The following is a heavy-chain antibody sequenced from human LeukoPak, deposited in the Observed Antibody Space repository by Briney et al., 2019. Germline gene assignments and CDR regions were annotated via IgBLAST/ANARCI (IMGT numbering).Heavy chain of an antibody. CDR3: ARDQYSSSWYNWFDP. CDR1: GFTFSSYW. Sequence: GGSLRLSCAAPGFTFSSYWMSWVRQAPGKGLEWVANIKQDGSEKYYVDSVKGRFTISRDNAKNSLYLQMNSLRAEDTAVYYCARDQYSSSWYNWFDPWGQGTLVTVSS. J-gene: IGHJ5*02. D-gene: IGHD6-13*01. CDR2: IKQDGSEK. V-gene: IGHV3-7*01.